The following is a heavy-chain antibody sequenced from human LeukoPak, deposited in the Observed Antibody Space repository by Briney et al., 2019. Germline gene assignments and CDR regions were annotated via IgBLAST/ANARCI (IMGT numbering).Heavy chain of an antibody. D-gene: IGHD3-10*01. CDR1: GFTFSNYW. CDR2: IKGDGSEK. J-gene: IGHJ4*02. Sequence: PGGSLRLSCTASGFTFSNYWMTWVRQTPGKGLEWLAQIKGDGSEKYFVDSVKGRFTISRDNAKNSLYLQMNSLRADDTAVYFCVRDSGFRSLDCWGQGTLVTVSS. V-gene: IGHV3-7*01. CDR3: VRDSGFRSLDC.